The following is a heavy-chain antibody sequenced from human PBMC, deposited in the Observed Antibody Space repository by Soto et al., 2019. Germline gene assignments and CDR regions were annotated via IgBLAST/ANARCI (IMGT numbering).Heavy chain of an antibody. Sequence: LSLTCTVSGGSISSGGYYWSWIRQHPGKGLEWIGYIYYSGSTYYNPSLKSRVTISVDTSKNQFSLKLSSVTAADTAVYYCARVGYYDSSGYYHWGQGTLVTVSS. J-gene: IGHJ4*02. CDR1: GGSISSGGYY. D-gene: IGHD3-22*01. CDR3: ARVGYYDSSGYYH. CDR2: IYYSGST. V-gene: IGHV4-31*03.